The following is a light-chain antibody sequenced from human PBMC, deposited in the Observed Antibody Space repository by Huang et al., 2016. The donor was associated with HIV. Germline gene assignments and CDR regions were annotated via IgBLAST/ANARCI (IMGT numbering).Light chain of an antibody. Sequence: DIQMTQSPSSLAASVGDRVTITCRASQTISNYLHWYQQRPGRAPKVLIDGVSSLQSGVPSRLSGSGSVTEFTLTISSLQPEDFATYYSQQISRSSVTFGGGTKVEIK. CDR2: GVS. CDR1: QTISNY. J-gene: IGKJ4*02. CDR3: QQISRSSVT. V-gene: IGKV1-39*01.